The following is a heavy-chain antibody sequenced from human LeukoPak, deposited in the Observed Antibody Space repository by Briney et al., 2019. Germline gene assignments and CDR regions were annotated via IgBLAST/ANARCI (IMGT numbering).Heavy chain of an antibody. CDR1: GYTFTSYG. D-gene: IGHD3-16*01. J-gene: IGHJ4*02. Sequence: ASVKVSCKASGYTFTSYGVSWVRQAPEQGLEWMGWISAYNGNANYVQRLQGTVTLTTDTSTTTAYMELRSLTSDDTAVYYCAREAYTTGADYWGQGTLVTVSS. CDR2: ISAYNGNA. V-gene: IGHV1-18*01. CDR3: AREAYTTGADY.